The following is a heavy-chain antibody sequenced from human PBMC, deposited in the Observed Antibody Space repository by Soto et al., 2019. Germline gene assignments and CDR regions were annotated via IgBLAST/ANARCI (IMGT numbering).Heavy chain of an antibody. D-gene: IGHD2-8*01. V-gene: IGHV1-18*01. CDR3: AKNGQPPYYYYGLDV. CDR1: GYTFTRYV. Sequence: ASVKVSCKASGYTFTRYVISWVRQAPGQGLEWMGWISGYNGDTNYAQKFQGRVSMTIDTSTTTAYMELRSLTSGDTAVYYCAKNGQPPYYYYGLDVWG. J-gene: IGHJ6*02. CDR2: ISGYNGDT.